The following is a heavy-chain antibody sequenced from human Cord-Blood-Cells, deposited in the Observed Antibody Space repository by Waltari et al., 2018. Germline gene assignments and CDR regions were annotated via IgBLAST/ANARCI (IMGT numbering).Heavy chain of an antibody. Sequence: QVQLVQSGAEVKKPGSSVKVSCKASGGTFRSYAISWVRQAPGQGLEWMGWIIPIFGTANYAQKFQGRVTITADESTSTAYMELSSLRSEDTAVYYCARDSLTGDEWFDPWGQGTLVTVSS. CDR1: GGTFRSYA. CDR3: ARDSLTGDEWFDP. D-gene: IGHD7-27*01. V-gene: IGHV1-69*01. CDR2: IIPIFGTA. J-gene: IGHJ5*02.